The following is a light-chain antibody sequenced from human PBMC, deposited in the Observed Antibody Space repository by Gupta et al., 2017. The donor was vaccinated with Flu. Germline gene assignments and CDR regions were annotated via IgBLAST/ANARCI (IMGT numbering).Light chain of an antibody. Sequence: SYVLTQPPSVLVAPGQTAKITCGGDKMGSKSVHWYQQKPGRAPVVVVYADSDRPSGTPERFSGSNSGNPATLTISKDEAGDEAEYYCQVWHSSSDHLRVFGGGTKLTVL. CDR1: KMGSKS. CDR3: QVWHSSSDHLRV. J-gene: IGLJ3*02. CDR2: ADS. V-gene: IGLV3-21*02.